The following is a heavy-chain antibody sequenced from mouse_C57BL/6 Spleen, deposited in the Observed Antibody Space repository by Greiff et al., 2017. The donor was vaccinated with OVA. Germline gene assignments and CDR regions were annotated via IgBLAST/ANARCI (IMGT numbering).Heavy chain of an antibody. CDR3: ARAGTAAFDY. V-gene: IGHV5-4*01. CDR2: ISDGGSYT. Sequence: EVQVVESGGGLVKPGGSLKLSCVASGFTFSSYAMSWVRQTPEKRLEWVATISDGGSYTYYPDNVKGRFTISRDNAKNNLYLQMSHLKSEDTAMYYCARAGTAAFDYWGQGTTLTVSS. CDR1: GFTFSSYA. D-gene: IGHD4-1*01. J-gene: IGHJ2*01.